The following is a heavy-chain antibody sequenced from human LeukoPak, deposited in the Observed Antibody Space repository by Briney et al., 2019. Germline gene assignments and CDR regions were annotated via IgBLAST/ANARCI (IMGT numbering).Heavy chain of an antibody. CDR1: GFTFSNYW. CDR3: ARSASGSYPN. D-gene: IGHD3-10*01. V-gene: IGHV3-7*01. Sequence: GGSLRLSCAASGFTFSNYWMNWVRQAPGKGLEWVANIKQDGSEKYYVDSVKGRFTISRDNAKNSLHLQMNSLRAEDTAVYYCARSASGSYPNWGQGTLVTVSS. J-gene: IGHJ4*02. CDR2: IKQDGSEK.